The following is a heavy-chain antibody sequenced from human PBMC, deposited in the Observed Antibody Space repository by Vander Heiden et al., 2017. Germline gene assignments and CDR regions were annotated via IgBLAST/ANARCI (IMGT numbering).Heavy chain of an antibody. D-gene: IGHD6-6*01. CDR1: GFTFSSYA. J-gene: IGHJ5*02. CDR3: AKISPREGSYISSSGWFDP. Sequence: EVQLLESGGGLVQPGGSLRLSCAASGFTFSSYAMGWVRQAPGKGLEWVSAISGSGGSTYYADSVKGRFTISRDNSKNTLYLQMNSLRAEDTAVHYWAKISPREGSYISSSGWFDPWGQGTLVTVSS. V-gene: IGHV3-23*01. CDR2: ISGSGGST.